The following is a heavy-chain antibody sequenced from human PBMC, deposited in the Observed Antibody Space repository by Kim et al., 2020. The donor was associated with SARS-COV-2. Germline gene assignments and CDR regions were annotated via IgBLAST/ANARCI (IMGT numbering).Heavy chain of an antibody. V-gene: IGHV1-46*01. CDR3: AGEATFDTWFDP. J-gene: IGHJ5*02. CDR2: T. Sequence: TTYAQKFKGRVTVTRDASTRTVYMELSSLTSEDTALYFCAGEATFDTWFDPWGQGTLVTVSS.